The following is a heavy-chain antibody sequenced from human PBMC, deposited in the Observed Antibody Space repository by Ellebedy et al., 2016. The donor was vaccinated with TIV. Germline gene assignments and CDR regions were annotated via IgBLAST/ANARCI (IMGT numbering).Heavy chain of an antibody. CDR1: GGTFSSYA. CDR3: AREDGSGSYSGEGYVDV. D-gene: IGHD3-10*01. CDR2: IIPIFGTA. J-gene: IGHJ6*03. Sequence: SVKVSXKASGGTFSSYAISWVRQAPGQGLEWMGGIIPIFGTANYAQKFQGRVTITADESTSTAYMELSSLRSEDTAVYYCAREDGSGSYSGEGYVDVWGKGTTVTVSS. V-gene: IGHV1-69*13.